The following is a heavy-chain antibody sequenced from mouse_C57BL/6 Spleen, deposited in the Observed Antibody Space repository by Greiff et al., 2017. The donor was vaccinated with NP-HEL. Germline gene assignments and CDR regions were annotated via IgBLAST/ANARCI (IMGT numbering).Heavy chain of an antibody. D-gene: IGHD1-1*01. J-gene: IGHJ1*03. V-gene: IGHV8-8*01. CDR3: ARCPDYYGSSRYFDV. Sequence: QVQLKESGPGILQPSQTLSLTCSFSGFSLSTFGMGVGWIRQPPGKGLEWLAHIWWDDDKYYNPALKSRLTISKDASKNQVFLKIANVDTADTATYYCARCPDYYGSSRYFDVWGTGTTVTVSS. CDR1: GFSLSTFGMG. CDR2: IWWDDDK.